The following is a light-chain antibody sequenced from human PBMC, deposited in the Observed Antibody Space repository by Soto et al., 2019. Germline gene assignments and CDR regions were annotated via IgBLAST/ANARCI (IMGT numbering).Light chain of an antibody. J-gene: IGKJ1*01. Sequence: EVVMTQSPATLSVSPGEGVTLSCRASQGIGDTLAWYQHKPGQTPRLLIYDTSTRATGVPARFIGTGSGTDFTLTITKLEPEDFAVYYCQHYGRSWTFGQGTKVDIK. V-gene: IGKV3-15*01. CDR2: DTS. CDR3: QHYGRSWT. CDR1: QGIGDT.